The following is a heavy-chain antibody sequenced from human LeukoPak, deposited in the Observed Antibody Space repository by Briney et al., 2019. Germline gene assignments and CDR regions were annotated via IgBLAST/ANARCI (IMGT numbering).Heavy chain of an antibody. V-gene: IGHV3-66*01. CDR2: IYSGGST. D-gene: IGHD6-6*01. CDR3: ARDIAARPGGSHYYYYYMDV. Sequence: GGSLRLSCAASGFTVSSNYMSWVRQAPGKELEWVSVIYSGGSTYYADSVKGRFTISRDNSKNTLYLQMNSLRAEDTAVYYCARDIAARPGGSHYYYYYMDVWGKGTTVTVSS. CDR1: GFTVSSNY. J-gene: IGHJ6*03.